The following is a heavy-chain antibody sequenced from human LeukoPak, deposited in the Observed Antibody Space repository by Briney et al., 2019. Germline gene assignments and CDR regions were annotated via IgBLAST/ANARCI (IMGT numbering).Heavy chain of an antibody. CDR1: GGSISSYY. Sequence: PSETLSLTCTVSGGSISSYYWSWIRQPPGKGLEWIGYIYYSGSTNYNPSLKSRVTISVDTSKNQFSLKLSSVTAADTAVYYCARQRAPRWLQPTAYAFDIWGQGTMVTVSS. J-gene: IGHJ3*02. CDR2: IYYSGST. V-gene: IGHV4-59*01. CDR3: ARQRAPRWLQPTAYAFDI. D-gene: IGHD5-24*01.